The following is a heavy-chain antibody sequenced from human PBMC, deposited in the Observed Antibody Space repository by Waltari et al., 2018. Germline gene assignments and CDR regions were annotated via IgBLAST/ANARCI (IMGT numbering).Heavy chain of an antibody. D-gene: IGHD2-2*01. CDR1: GYTLPELS. J-gene: IGHJ5*02. CDR3: ATPGVVPAAIERWWFDP. CDR2: FDPEDGET. V-gene: IGHV1-24*01. Sequence: QVQLVQSGAEVKKPGASVKVSCKVSGYTLPELSMHWVRPAPGKGLEWMGGFDPEDGETIYAQKFQGRVTMTEDTSTDTAYMELSSLRSEDTAVYYCATPGVVPAAIERWWFDPWGQGTLVTVSS.